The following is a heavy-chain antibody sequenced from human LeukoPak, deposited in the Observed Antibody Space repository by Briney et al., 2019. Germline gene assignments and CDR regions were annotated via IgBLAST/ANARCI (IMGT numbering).Heavy chain of an antibody. Sequence: PSETLSLTCTLSGGTVTSSTYFWGWIRQPPGKGLEWIGSISYSGATYYNPSLKSRVSMSVHTSKNQFSLKLSSVTAADTAVYYCARDDFYYHYYMDVWGEGTTVTVSS. CDR3: ARDDFYYHYYMDV. D-gene: IGHD3-3*01. CDR1: GGTVTSSTYF. J-gene: IGHJ6*03. CDR2: ISYSGAT. V-gene: IGHV4-39*07.